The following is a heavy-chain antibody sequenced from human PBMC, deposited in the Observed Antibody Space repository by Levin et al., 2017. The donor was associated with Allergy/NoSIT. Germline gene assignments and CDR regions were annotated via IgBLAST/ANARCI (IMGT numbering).Heavy chain of an antibody. D-gene: IGHD3-10*01. J-gene: IGHJ6*02. CDR1: GFTFSSYG. CDR2: IWYDGSNK. Sequence: SCAASGFTFSSYGMHWVRQAPGKGLEWVAVIWYDGSNKYYADSVKGRFTISRDNSKNTLYLQMNSLRAEDTAVYYCARDSAQTNMVRGSDYYGMDVWGQGTTVTVSS. CDR3: ARDSAQTNMVRGSDYYGMDV. V-gene: IGHV3-33*01.